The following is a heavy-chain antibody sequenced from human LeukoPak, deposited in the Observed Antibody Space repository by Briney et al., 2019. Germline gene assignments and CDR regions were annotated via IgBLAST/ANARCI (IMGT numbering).Heavy chain of an antibody. V-gene: IGHV3-48*03. CDR1: GFTFSSYE. J-gene: IGHJ6*03. CDR3: VRESRRYQLPGLNDYYYMDV. D-gene: IGHD2-2*01. Sequence: GGSLRLSCAASGFTFSSYEMNWVRQAPGKGLEWVSYISSSGSTIYYADSVKGRFTISRDNAKNSLYLQMNSLRAEDTAVYYCVRESRRYQLPGLNDYYYMDVWGKGTTVTVSS. CDR2: ISSSGSTI.